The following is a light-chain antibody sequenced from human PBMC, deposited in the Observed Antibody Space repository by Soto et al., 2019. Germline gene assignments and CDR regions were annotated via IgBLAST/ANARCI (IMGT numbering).Light chain of an antibody. J-gene: IGKJ1*01. CDR3: QHYNSYSEA. CDR1: QTISSW. Sequence: DIQMTQSPSTLSGSVGDRVTITCRASQTISSWLAWYQQKPGKAPKLLIYKASTLKSGVPSRFSGSGSGTQSTLTFSSLQPDDFATYYCQHYNSYSEAFGQGTKVELK. V-gene: IGKV1-5*03. CDR2: KAS.